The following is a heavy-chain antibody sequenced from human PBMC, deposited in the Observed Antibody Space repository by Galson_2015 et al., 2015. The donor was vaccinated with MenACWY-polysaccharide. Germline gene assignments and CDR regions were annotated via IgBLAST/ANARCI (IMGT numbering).Heavy chain of an antibody. CDR3: ARVSAAGTYHGMDV. D-gene: IGHD6-13*01. CDR2: TSYRSKWYN. CDR1: GDSVSSNNAA. J-gene: IGHJ6*02. Sequence: CAISGDSVSSNNAAWNWIRQSPSRGLEWLGRTSYRSKWYNDYAVSVKSRITINPDTSKNQISLQLNSVTPEDTAVYYCARVSAAGTYHGMDVWGQGTAVTVSS. V-gene: IGHV6-1*01.